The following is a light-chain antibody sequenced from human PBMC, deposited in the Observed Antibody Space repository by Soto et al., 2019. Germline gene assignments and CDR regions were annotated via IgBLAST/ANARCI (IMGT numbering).Light chain of an antibody. Sequence: DIQMTQAPASLSASVGDRVTITCRASQGISTYLAWYQQKPGKVPKLLIYAASTLQSGVPSRFSGSGSGTDFTLTISSLQPEDLATYYCQKYNSAPRTFGQGNKGEIK. CDR3: QKYNSAPRT. J-gene: IGKJ1*01. CDR1: QGISTY. V-gene: IGKV1-27*01. CDR2: AAS.